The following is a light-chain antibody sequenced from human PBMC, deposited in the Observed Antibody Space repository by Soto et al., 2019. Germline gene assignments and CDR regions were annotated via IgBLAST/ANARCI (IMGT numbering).Light chain of an antibody. Sequence: DVQMTQSQPLLLPFLEAEVPTPCAAGRDFTSYLAWYQQKPGNAPKSLIYAASSLQTGVPSRFSGSESGTDFTLTISNLQPEDSATYYCQQYNIYPLTFGGGTKVEIK. J-gene: IGKJ4*01. CDR3: QQYNIYPLT. V-gene: IGKV1-16*01. CDR2: AAS. CDR1: RDFTSY.